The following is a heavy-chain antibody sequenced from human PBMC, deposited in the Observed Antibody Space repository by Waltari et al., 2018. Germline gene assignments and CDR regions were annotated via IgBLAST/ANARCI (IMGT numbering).Heavy chain of an antibody. J-gene: IGHJ3*02. Sequence: EVQLVASGGGLIQPGGSRRISCQAPGFTVSNNYITWVRQAPGKGLEWVSVIYSGGGTYYADSVRGRFTISRDKVKNTVYLQMNSLRAEDTAVYYCGNIGAFDIWGQGTMVTVSS. D-gene: IGHD5-12*01. CDR3: GNIGAFDI. V-gene: IGHV3-53*01. CDR2: IYSGGGT. CDR1: GFTVSNNY.